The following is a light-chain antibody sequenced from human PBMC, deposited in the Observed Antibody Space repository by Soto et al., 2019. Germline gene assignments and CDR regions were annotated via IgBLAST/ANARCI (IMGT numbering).Light chain of an antibody. V-gene: IGKV3-11*01. CDR3: QQRNVGPPVT. Sequence: IVLTQSPATLSLSPGERATLSCRASPSVTNYLAWYQQRPGQAPRLLIYGAFSRATGIPARFSGSGSGTDFTLTISSLEPEDSAVYYCQQRNVGPPVTFGQGTRLEIK. CDR1: PSVTNY. CDR2: GAF. J-gene: IGKJ5*01.